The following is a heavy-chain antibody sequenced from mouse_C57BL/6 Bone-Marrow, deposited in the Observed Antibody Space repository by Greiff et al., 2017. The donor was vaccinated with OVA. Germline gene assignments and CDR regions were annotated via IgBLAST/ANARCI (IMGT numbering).Heavy chain of an antibody. J-gene: IGHJ2*01. Sequence: EVQLVESGPGLVKPSQSLSLTCSVTGYSITSGYYWNWIRQFPGNKLEWMGYISYDGSNNYNPSLKNRISITRDTSKNQFFLKLNSVTTEDTATYYCASRRDYFDYWGQGTTLTVSS. CDR1: GYSITSGYY. V-gene: IGHV3-6*01. CDR2: ISYDGSN. CDR3: ASRRDYFDY.